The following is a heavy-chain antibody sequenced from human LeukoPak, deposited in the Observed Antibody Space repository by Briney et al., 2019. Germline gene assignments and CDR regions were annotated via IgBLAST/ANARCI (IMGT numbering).Heavy chain of an antibody. CDR3: AKKERQSDFDY. Sequence: GGSLRLSCAASGFTFSSYSMNWVRQAPGKGLEWVSYISSSSSTTYYADSVKGRFTISRDNSKNTLYLQMNSLRAEDTAVYYCAKKERQSDFDYWGQGTLVTVSS. J-gene: IGHJ4*02. V-gene: IGHV3-48*01. D-gene: IGHD1-26*01. CDR2: ISSSSSTT. CDR1: GFTFSSYS.